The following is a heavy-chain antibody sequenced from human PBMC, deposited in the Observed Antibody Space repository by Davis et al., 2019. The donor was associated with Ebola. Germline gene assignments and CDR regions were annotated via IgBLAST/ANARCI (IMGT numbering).Heavy chain of an antibody. V-gene: IGHV3-48*02. CDR3: AGEVLASFDY. Sequence: GGSLRLSCSASGFTFSSYSMNWVRQAPGKGLEWVSYISSSSSTIYYADSVKGRFTISRDNAKNSLYLQMNSLRDEDTAVYYCAGEVLASFDYWGQGTLVTVSS. CDR1: GFTFSSYS. CDR2: ISSSSSTI. D-gene: IGHD4/OR15-4a*01. J-gene: IGHJ4*02.